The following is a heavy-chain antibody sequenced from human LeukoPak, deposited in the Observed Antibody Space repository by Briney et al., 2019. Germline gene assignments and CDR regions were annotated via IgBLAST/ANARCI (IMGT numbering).Heavy chain of an antibody. CDR3: ARVRSYYDSSAYDY. V-gene: IGHV1-18*01. J-gene: IGHJ4*02. D-gene: IGHD3-22*01. CDR2: ISAYNGNT. Sequence: VASVKVSFKSSGYTFTIYGISWVRHAPGQGLEWMLWISAYNGNTNYAQKLQGRVTMTKDTSTSTAYMELRSLRSDDTAVYYCARVRSYYDSSAYDYWGQGTLVTVSS. CDR1: GYTFTIYG.